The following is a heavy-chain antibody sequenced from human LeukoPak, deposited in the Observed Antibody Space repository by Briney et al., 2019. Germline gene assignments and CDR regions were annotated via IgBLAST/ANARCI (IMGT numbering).Heavy chain of an antibody. D-gene: IGHD4-17*01. CDR2: INTNTGNP. CDR3: AREPLDYGDYDSLWDY. J-gene: IGHJ4*02. Sequence: ASVRVSCKASGYTFTSYAMNWVRQAPGQGLERMGWINTNTGNPTYAQGSTGRFVFSLDTSVSTAYLQISSLKAEDTAVYYCAREPLDYGDYDSLWDYWGQGTLVTVSS. V-gene: IGHV7-4-1*02. CDR1: GYTFTSYA.